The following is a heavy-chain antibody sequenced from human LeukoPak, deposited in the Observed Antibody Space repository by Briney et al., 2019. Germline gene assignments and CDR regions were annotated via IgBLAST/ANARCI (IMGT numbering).Heavy chain of an antibody. CDR1: GGSFSGYY. Sequence: SETLSLTCAVYGGSFSGYYWSWIRQPPEKGLEWIGEINRSGSTNYNASLKSRVTISVDTSKNQFSLKLSSVTAADTAVYYCARGQGGSYSTFHYYMDVWGKGTTVTVSS. V-gene: IGHV4-34*01. J-gene: IGHJ6*03. D-gene: IGHD3-10*01. CDR3: ARGQGGSYSTFHYYMDV. CDR2: INRSGST.